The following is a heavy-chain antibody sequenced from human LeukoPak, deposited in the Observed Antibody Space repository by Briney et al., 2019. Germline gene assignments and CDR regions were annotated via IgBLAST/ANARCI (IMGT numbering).Heavy chain of an antibody. CDR1: GGSVSSADYY. CDR2: IYHTGSN. Sequence: SETLSLTCTVSGGSVSSADYYWSWIRRPPGKTLEWIGYIYHTGSNNYKYSLKSRVTISLDTSKNQFSLNLNSATAADTAIYYCARGGWSIDYWGQGTLVTVSS. D-gene: IGHD5/OR15-5a*01. CDR3: ARGGWSIDY. V-gene: IGHV4-61*08. J-gene: IGHJ4*02.